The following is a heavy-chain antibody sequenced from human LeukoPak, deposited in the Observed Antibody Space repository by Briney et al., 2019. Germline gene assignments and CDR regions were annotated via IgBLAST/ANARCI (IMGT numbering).Heavy chain of an antibody. V-gene: IGHV3-15*01. J-gene: IGHJ3*02. CDR2: IKSKTDGGTT. CDR1: EFTFSNAW. CDR3: TTHIRYCSSNSCYTLDAFDI. D-gene: IGHD2-2*02. Sequence: GGSLRLSCAASEFTFSNAWMSWVRQAPGKGLEWVGRIKSKTDGGTTAYAAPVKGRFTISRDDSKNTLYLQMNSLKTEDTAVYYCTTHIRYCSSNSCYTLDAFDIWGQGTMVTVSS.